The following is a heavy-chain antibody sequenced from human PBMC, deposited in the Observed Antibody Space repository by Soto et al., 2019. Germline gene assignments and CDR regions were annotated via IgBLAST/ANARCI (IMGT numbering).Heavy chain of an antibody. Sequence: EVQLEETGGGLIQPGGSLRLSCAASGFTVSSNYMSWVRQAPGKGLEWVSVIYSGGSTYYADSVKGRFTISRDNSKYTLYLQMNSLRAEDTAVYYCATHHTPDYYDSSGYLDYWGQGTLVTVSS. D-gene: IGHD3-22*01. J-gene: IGHJ4*02. V-gene: IGHV3-53*02. CDR1: GFTVSSNY. CDR2: IYSGGST. CDR3: ATHHTPDYYDSSGYLDY.